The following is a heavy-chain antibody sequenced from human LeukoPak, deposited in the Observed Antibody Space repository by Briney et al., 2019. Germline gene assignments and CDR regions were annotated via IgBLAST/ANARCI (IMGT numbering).Heavy chain of an antibody. J-gene: IGHJ4*02. CDR1: GFTFSSYA. D-gene: IGHD6-25*01. V-gene: IGHV3-30*01. CDR3: ARATYSSGPFDY. Sequence: GGSLRLSCAASGFTFSSYAMHWVRQAPGKGLEWVAVISYDGSNKYYADSVKGRFTISRDNSKNTLYLQMNSLRAEDTAVYYCARATYSSGPFDYWGQGTLVTVSS. CDR2: ISYDGSNK.